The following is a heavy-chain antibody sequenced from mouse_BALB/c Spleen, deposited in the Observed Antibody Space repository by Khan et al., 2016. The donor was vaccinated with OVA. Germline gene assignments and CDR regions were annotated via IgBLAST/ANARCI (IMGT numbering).Heavy chain of an antibody. D-gene: IGHD2-1*01. Sequence: EVHLVESGGGLVQPGGSRKLSCAASGFTFSSFGMHWVRQAPKKGLEWVAYISSGSSTIYYVDTVKGRFTISRDNPKNTLFLQMTSLRSEDTASYYCARSGGNFHWYFDVWGAGTSVTVSS. V-gene: IGHV5-17*02. CDR2: ISSGSSTI. CDR1: GFTFSSFG. CDR3: ARSGGNFHWYFDV. J-gene: IGHJ1*01.